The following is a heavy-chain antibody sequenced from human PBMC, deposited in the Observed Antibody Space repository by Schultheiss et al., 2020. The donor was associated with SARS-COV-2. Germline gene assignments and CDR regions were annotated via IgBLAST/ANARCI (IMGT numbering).Heavy chain of an antibody. CDR1: GFTFSDHY. CDR2: INSDGSST. V-gene: IGHV3-74*01. Sequence: GGSLRLSCAASGFTFSDHYMDWVRQAPGKGLVWVSRINSDGSSTSYADSVKGRFTISRDNAKNTLYLQMNSLRAEDTAVYYCAREYYDFWSGYRENFYYYYYYMDVWGKGTTVTVSS. D-gene: IGHD3-3*01. CDR3: AREYYDFWSGYRENFYYYYYYMDV. J-gene: IGHJ6*03.